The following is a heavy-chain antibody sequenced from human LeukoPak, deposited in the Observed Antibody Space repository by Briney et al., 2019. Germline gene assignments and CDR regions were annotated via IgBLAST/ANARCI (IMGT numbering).Heavy chain of an antibody. CDR2: IYYSGST. CDR3: ARALILNCSGGSCYSGAAFDI. V-gene: IGHV4-59*11. CDR1: GGSISSHY. Sequence: PSETLSLTCTVSGGSISSHYWSWIRQPPGKGLEWIGYIYYSGSTNYNPSLKSRVTISVDTSKNHFSLKLSSVTAADTAVYYCARALILNCSGGSCYSGAAFDIWGQGTMVTVSS. D-gene: IGHD2-15*01. J-gene: IGHJ3*02.